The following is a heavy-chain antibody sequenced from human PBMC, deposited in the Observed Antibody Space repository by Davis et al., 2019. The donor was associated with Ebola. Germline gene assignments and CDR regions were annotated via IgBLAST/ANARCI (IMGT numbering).Heavy chain of an antibody. CDR2: ISSGGHDT. D-gene: IGHD3-10*01. CDR1: GFTFYRYE. CDR3: AKDGEGSYYDY. V-gene: IGHV3-48*03. J-gene: IGHJ4*02. Sequence: GGSLRLSCAASGFTFYRYEMNWVRQAQGKGLEWIAFISSGGHDTYYADSVRGRFTIFRDNAKNLLYLQLNSLRAEDTAVYYCAKDGEGSYYDYWGQGTLVTVSS.